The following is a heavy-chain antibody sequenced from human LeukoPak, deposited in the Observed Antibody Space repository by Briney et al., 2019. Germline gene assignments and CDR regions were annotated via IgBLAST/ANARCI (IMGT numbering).Heavy chain of an antibody. D-gene: IGHD6-19*01. CDR2: ISGSGGST. V-gene: IGHV3-23*01. J-gene: IGHJ4*02. CDR1: GFTFSSYA. CDR3: AKDIALAGTHFDY. Sequence: GGSLTLSCTASGFTFSSYAMSWVRQAPGKGLEWVSAISGSGGSTYYADSVKGRFTISRDNSKNTLYLQMNSPRAEDTAVYYCAKDIALAGTHFDYWGQGTLVTVSS.